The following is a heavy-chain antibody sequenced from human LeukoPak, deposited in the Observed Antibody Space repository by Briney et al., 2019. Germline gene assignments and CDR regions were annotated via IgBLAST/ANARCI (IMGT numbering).Heavy chain of an antibody. CDR2: IHSDGSGT. CDR3: ARVRSSSSWSDY. J-gene: IGHJ4*02. Sequence: GGSLRLSCAASGFIFSSYWMHWVRQAPGKGLEWVSRIHSDGSGTTYADSAKGRFTISRDNAKNTLYLQMTGLRDEDAAVYYCARVRSSSSWSDYWGQGTLVTVSS. CDR1: GFIFSSYW. D-gene: IGHD6-13*01. V-gene: IGHV3-74*01.